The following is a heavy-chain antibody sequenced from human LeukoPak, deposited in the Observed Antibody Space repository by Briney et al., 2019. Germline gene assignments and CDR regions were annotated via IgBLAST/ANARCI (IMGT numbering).Heavy chain of an antibody. CDR3: ARDLGSSGSSIL. V-gene: IGHV1-2*02. J-gene: IGHJ4*02. Sequence: ASVKVSCMASGYTFTGYYMHWLRQAPGQGLEWMGWINPNSGGTNYAQKFQGRVTMTRDTSISTAYMELSRLRSDDTAVYYCARDLGSSGSSILWGQGTLVTVSS. D-gene: IGHD1-26*01. CDR2: INPNSGGT. CDR1: GYTFTGYY.